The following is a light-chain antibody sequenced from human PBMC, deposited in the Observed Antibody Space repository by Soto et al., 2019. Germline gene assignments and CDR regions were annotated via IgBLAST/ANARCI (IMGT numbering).Light chain of an antibody. J-gene: IGLJ1*01. CDR2: EGS. CDR3: SSYTRSSTYV. CDR1: SSDVVGYNY. V-gene: IGLV2-14*01. Sequence: LTQPASLMGSHWKSGNISWTGTSSDVVGYNYVSWYQQHPGKAPKLMIYEGSNRPSGVSNRSSGYKSGNTASLTISGRQAEAEADYYCSSYTRSSTYVFGTGTKVT.